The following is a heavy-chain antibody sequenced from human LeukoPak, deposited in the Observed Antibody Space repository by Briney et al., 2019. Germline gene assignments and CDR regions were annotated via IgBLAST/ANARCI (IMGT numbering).Heavy chain of an antibody. CDR1: GYTFTSYA. D-gene: IGHD6-19*01. V-gene: IGHV1-3*01. J-gene: IGHJ4*02. CDR2: INAGNGNT. CDR3: ARQGTYSSAIGMGY. Sequence: EASVKVSCKASGYTFTSYAMHWVRQAPGQRLEWMGWINAGNGNTKYSQKFQGRVTITRDTSASTAYMELSSLRSEDTAVYYCARQGTYSSAIGMGYWGQGTLVTVSS.